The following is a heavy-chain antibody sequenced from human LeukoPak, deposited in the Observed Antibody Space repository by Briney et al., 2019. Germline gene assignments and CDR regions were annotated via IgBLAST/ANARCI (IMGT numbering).Heavy chain of an antibody. CDR2: ISSTDAGT. D-gene: IGHD2-21*01. Sequence: QAGGSLRLPCAASGFSLSSYAMSWVRQAPGKGLEWVSAISSTDAGTYHADSVRGRFTSSRDSSKNTLYLQMNSLRAEDAAVYYCAKAPVTSCRGAYCYPFDYWGQGTLVTVSS. CDR3: AKAPVTSCRGAYCYPFDY. J-gene: IGHJ4*02. V-gene: IGHV3-23*01. CDR1: GFSLSSYA.